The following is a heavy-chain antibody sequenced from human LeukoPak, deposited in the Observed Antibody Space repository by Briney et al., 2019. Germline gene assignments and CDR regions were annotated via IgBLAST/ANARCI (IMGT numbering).Heavy chain of an antibody. CDR2: IWYDGSNE. CDR3: ARYVNTAMFRALVY. Sequence: GGSLRLSCATSGFTFSSYGMHWVRQAPGKGLEWVAVIWYDGSNEYYADSVKGRFTISRDNSKNTLYLHMNSLRAEDTAVYYCARYVNTAMFRALVYWGQGTLVTVSS. V-gene: IGHV3-33*01. J-gene: IGHJ4*02. CDR1: GFTFSSYG. D-gene: IGHD5-18*01.